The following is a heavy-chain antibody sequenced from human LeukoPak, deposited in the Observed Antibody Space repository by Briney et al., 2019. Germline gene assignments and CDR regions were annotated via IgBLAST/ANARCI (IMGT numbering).Heavy chain of an antibody. Sequence: GGSPRISCAASGFTFSSYAMSWVRPAPGKGLEGGSALCGSGGSTYCADSVKGRFTISRDNSKNTLYLQMNSLRAEDTAVYYCAKDRGSSGWYLGYNWFDPWGQGTLVTVSS. J-gene: IGHJ5*02. D-gene: IGHD6-19*01. CDR3: AKDRGSSGWYLGYNWFDP. V-gene: IGHV3-23*01. CDR1: GFTFSSYA. CDR2: LCGSGGST.